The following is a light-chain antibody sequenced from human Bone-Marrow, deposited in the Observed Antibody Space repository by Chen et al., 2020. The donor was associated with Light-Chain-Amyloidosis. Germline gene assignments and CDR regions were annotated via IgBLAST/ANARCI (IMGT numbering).Light chain of an antibody. CDR2: EVT. CDR1: SSDVGGDNH. CDR3: RSYTITNTLV. V-gene: IGLV2-14*01. J-gene: IGLJ1*01. Sequence: QSALTQPASVSGSPGQSITISCTGTSSDVGGDNHVSWYQQHPDKAPKLMIYEVTNRPSWVPDRFSGSKSDNTASLTISRLQTEDEADYFCRSYTITNTLVFGSGTRVTVL.